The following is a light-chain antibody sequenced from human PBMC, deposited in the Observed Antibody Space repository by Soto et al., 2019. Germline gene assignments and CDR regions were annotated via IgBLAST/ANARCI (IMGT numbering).Light chain of an antibody. CDR3: QTWGTGIVV. Sequence: QAVVTQSPSASASLGASVKFTCTLSSGHSTYAIAWHQQQPDKGPRYLMKVYSDGSHKKGDGIPARFSGSSSGAERYLTISSLQSEDEADYYCQTWGTGIVVFGGGTQLPVL. V-gene: IGLV4-69*01. J-gene: IGLJ2*01. CDR2: VYSDGSH. CDR1: SGHSTYA.